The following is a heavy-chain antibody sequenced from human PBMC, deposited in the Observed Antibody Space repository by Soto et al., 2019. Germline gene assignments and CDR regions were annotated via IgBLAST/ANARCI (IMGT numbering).Heavy chain of an antibody. CDR2: INHSGST. V-gene: IGHV4-34*01. CDR1: GGSFSGYY. CDR3: ARGGYCSSTSCYAGRFDP. J-gene: IGHJ5*02. D-gene: IGHD2-2*01. Sequence: QVQLQQWGAGLLKPSETLSLTCAVYGGSFSGYYWSWIRQPPGKGLEWIGEINHSGSTNYSPSLKSRVTISVDTSKNQFSLKLSSVTAADTAVYYCARGGYCSSTSCYAGRFDPWGQGTLVTVSS.